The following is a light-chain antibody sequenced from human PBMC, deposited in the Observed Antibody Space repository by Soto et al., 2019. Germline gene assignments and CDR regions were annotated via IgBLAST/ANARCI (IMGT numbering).Light chain of an antibody. CDR2: WAS. CDR3: QQYFSSPPYT. J-gene: IGKJ2*01. CDR1: QNLLFSSNNKNY. V-gene: IGKV4-1*01. Sequence: DIVLTQSPDSLTVSVGERATINCKSSQNLLFSSNNKNYLAWYQQKPGQPPKLLIYWASTRDSVVPDRFSGSGSGTYLTLTITSLQAEDVAVYYCQQYFSSPPYTFGQGTKLEIK.